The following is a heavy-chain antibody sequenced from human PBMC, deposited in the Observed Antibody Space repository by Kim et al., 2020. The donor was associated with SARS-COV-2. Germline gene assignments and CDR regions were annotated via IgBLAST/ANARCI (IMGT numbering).Heavy chain of an antibody. CDR2: IIPIFGTA. CDR3: ARDSAPAPYSSRATLYYYYYGMDV. D-gene: IGHD6-13*01. CDR1: GGTFSSYA. Sequence: SVKVSCKASGGTFSSYAISWVRQAPGQGLEWMGGIIPIFGTANYAQKFQGRVTITADKSTSTAYMELSSLRSEDTAVYYCARDSAPAPYSSRATLYYYYYGMDVWGQGTTVTVSS. V-gene: IGHV1-69*06. J-gene: IGHJ6*02.